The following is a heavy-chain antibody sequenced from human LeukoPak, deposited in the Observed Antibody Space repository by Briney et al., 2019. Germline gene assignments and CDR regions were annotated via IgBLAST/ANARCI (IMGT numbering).Heavy chain of an antibody. CDR1: GGSISSYY. Sequence: SETLSLTCTVSGGSISSYYWSWIRQPPGKGLEWIGYIYYSGSTNYNPSLKSQVTISVDTSKNQFSLKLSSVTAADTAVYYCARARGGEYFDYWGQGTLVTVSS. CDR2: IYYSGST. V-gene: IGHV4-59*01. D-gene: IGHD3-10*01. J-gene: IGHJ4*02. CDR3: ARARGGEYFDY.